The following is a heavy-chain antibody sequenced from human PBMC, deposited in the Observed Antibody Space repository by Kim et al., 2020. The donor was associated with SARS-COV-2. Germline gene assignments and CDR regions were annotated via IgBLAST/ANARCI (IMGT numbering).Heavy chain of an antibody. CDR3: ARGGAHSH. CDR2: GST. D-gene: IGHD1-26*01. Sequence: GSTYYNPSLKSRVTISVDTSKNQFSLKLSSVTAADTAVYYCARGGAHSHWGQGTLVTVSS. V-gene: IGHV4-30-2*05. J-gene: IGHJ4*02.